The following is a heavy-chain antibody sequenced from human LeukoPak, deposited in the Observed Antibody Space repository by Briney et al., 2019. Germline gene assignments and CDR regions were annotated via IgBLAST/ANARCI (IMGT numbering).Heavy chain of an antibody. D-gene: IGHD2-2*01. CDR2: ISSSSSTI. CDR1: GFTFSSDS. J-gene: IGHJ4*02. CDR3: ARLSYPGDY. Sequence: GGSLRLSCAASGFTFSSDSMNWVRQAPGKGLEWVSYISSSSSTIHYADSVKGRFTISRDNAKNTLYLQMNSLRAEDTAVYYCARLSYPGDYWGQGTLVTVSS. V-gene: IGHV3-48*01.